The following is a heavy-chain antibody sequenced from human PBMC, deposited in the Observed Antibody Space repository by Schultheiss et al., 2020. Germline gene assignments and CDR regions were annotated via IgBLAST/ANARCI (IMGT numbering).Heavy chain of an antibody. CDR3: ARGNSYGPADY. Sequence: SETLSLTCTVSGGSISSGDYYWSWIRQPPGKGLEWIGYIYYSGSTNYNPSLKSRVTISVDTSKNQFSLRLSSVTAADTAVYYCARGNSYGPADYWGQGTLVTVSA. CDR1: GGSISSGDYY. V-gene: IGHV4-61*08. CDR2: IYYSGST. D-gene: IGHD5-18*01. J-gene: IGHJ4*02.